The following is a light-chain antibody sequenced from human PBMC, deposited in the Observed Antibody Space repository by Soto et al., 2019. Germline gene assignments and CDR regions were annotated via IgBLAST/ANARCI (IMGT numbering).Light chain of an antibody. J-gene: IGKJ4*01. CDR3: QQYIRWPLT. V-gene: IGKV3-20*01. CDR2: GAS. CDR1: QSVSSSY. Sequence: EIVLTQSPGTLSLSPGERATLSCRASQSVSSSYLAWYQQKPGQAPRLLIYGASSRATGIPDRFSGSGSGTEFTLVISSLQSEGFAVYYCQQYIRWPLTFGGGTEVDI.